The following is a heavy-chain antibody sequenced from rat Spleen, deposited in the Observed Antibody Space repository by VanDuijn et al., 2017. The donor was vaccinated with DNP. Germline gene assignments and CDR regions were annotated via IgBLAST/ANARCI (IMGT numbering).Heavy chain of an antibody. Sequence: EVQLVESGGDLVQPGRSLKLSCVASGFTFNNYWMTWIRQVPGKGLEWVASITSGGGSTYYPDSVKGRFTISRDSAKNTLYLQMNSLTSEDTATYFCARDPGGRLYYFDYWGQGVMVTVSS. CDR1: GFTFNNYW. CDR2: ITSGGGST. V-gene: IGHV5-31*01. CDR3: ARDPGGRLYYFDY. J-gene: IGHJ2*01. D-gene: IGHD1-4*01.